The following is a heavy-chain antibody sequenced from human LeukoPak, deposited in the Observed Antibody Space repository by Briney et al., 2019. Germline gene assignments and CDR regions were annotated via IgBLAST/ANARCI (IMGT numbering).Heavy chain of an antibody. CDR3: ARDLSRIPTFGGVIDYFDY. J-gene: IGHJ4*02. Sequence: ASVKVSCKASGGTFSSYAISWVRQAPGQGLEWMGGIIPIFGTANYAQKFQGRVTITADKSTSTAYMELSSLRSEDTAVYYCARDLSRIPTFGGVIDYFDYWGQGTLVTVSS. D-gene: IGHD3-16*01. CDR1: GGTFSSYA. CDR2: IIPIFGTA. V-gene: IGHV1-69*06.